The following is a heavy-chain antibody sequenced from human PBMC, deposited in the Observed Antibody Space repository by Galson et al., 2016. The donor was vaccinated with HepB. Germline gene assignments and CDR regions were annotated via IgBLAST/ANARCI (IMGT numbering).Heavy chain of an antibody. V-gene: IGHV5-51*01. CDR2: TYPVDSDT. CDR1: GYSFVTHW. CDR3: AINYDGRGWAWRRALDI. J-gene: IGHJ3*02. D-gene: IGHD3-22*01. Sequence: QSGAEVKTPGESLKISCKGSGYSFVTHWIAWVRQMPGKGLEWMAITYPVDSDTTYSPSFQGRVSVSIDKSISTAYLQWSTLKASDTAMYFCAINYDGRGWAWRRALDIWGQGTMVTVSS.